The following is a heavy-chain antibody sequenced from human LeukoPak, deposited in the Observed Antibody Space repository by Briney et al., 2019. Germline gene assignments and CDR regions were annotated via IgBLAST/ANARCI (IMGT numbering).Heavy chain of an antibody. CDR1: GGSFSGYY. Sequence: SETLSLTCVVYGGSFSGYYWSWIRQPPGKGLEWIGYIYYSGSTNYNPSLKSRVTISVDTSKNQFSLKLSSVTAADTAVYYCARHVGGVPAIFDYWGQGTLVTVSS. CDR3: ARHVGGVPAIFDY. CDR2: IYYSGST. J-gene: IGHJ4*02. V-gene: IGHV4-59*08. D-gene: IGHD2-2*01.